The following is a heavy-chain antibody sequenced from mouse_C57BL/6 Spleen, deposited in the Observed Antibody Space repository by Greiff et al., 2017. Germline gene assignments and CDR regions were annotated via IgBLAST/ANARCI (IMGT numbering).Heavy chain of an antibody. J-gene: IGHJ2*01. Sequence: EVQLVESGGGLVQPGGSLKLSCAASGFTFSDYYMYWVRQTPEKRLEWVAYISNGGGSTYYPDTVKGRFTISRDNAKNTLYLQMSRLKSEDTAMYYCARGGYYYFDYWGQGTTLTVSS. D-gene: IGHD2-3*01. V-gene: IGHV5-12*01. CDR3: ARGGYYYFDY. CDR2: ISNGGGST. CDR1: GFTFSDYY.